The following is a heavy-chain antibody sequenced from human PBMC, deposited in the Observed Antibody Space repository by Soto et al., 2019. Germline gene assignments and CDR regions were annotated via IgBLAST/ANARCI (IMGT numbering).Heavy chain of an antibody. CDR1: GGSSSGSY. Sequence: ASETLSLTCAVYGGSSSGSYWTWIRQSPGKGLEWIGEISSGSTNYNPSLKSRVTISADTSKNQFSLKLTSVTAADTAVYYCARQLPIAIRGGYYYSYGMDVWGQGTTVTVSS. CDR3: ARQLPIAIRGGYYYSYGMDV. CDR2: ISSGST. J-gene: IGHJ6*02. V-gene: IGHV4-34*01. D-gene: IGHD2-21*01.